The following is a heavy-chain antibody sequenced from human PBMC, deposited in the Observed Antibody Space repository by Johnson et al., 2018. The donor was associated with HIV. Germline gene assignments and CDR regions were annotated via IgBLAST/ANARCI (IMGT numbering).Heavy chain of an antibody. CDR3: ARELGGSSLPFGAFDI. CDR2: ISWNSGSL. Sequence: VQLVESGGGLVQPGRSLRLSCAASGFTFDDYAMHWVRQAPGKGLEWVSGISWNSGSLGYVDSVKGRITISRDNAKNSVYLQMNSLRAEDTAVYYCARELGGSSLPFGAFDIWGQGTMVTVSS. J-gene: IGHJ3*02. D-gene: IGHD6-13*01. V-gene: IGHV3-9*01. CDR1: GFTFDDYA.